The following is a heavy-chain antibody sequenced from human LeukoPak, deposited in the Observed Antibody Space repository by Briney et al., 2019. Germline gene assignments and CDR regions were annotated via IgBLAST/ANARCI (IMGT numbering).Heavy chain of an antibody. D-gene: IGHD3-22*01. CDR2: ITSSSSYT. CDR3: ARDQGYYDSSGYLYFDY. J-gene: IGHJ4*02. V-gene: IGHV3-21*01. CDR1: GITFSNYN. Sequence: GGSLRLSCAAPGITFSNYNMNWVRQAPGKGLEWISSITSSSSYTFYADSVKGRFTISRDNAKNSLYLQMNSLRVEDTAVYYCARDQGYYDSSGYLYFDYWGQGTLVTVSS.